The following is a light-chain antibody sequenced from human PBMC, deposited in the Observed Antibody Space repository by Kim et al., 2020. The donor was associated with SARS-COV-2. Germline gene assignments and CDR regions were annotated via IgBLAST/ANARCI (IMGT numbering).Light chain of an antibody. CDR2: SKN. CDR1: TLRSYY. Sequence: AWGQTVRITCQGETLRSYYASGYKQKPGQPPVLVIYSKNNRPQGIPDGFPGSSSGPTPSLTITGAQPEVEAIYFCNPLASGGNHLVFGGGTQLTVL. J-gene: IGLJ2*01. V-gene: IGLV3-19*01. CDR3: NPLASGGNHLV.